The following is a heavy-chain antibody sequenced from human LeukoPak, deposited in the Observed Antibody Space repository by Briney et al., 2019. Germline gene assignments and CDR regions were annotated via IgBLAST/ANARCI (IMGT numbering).Heavy chain of an antibody. CDR2: IDTNTGNP. Sequence: ASVKVSCKASGYTFTDYPINWVRQAPGQGLEWMGWIDTNTGNPTYAQGFTGRFVFSLDTSVSTSYLQINSLKAEDTAVYYCARDAGAGYDSSGYYSRWFDPWGQGTLVTVSS. J-gene: IGHJ5*02. D-gene: IGHD3-22*01. V-gene: IGHV7-4-1*02. CDR3: ARDAGAGYDSSGYYSRWFDP. CDR1: GYTFTDYP.